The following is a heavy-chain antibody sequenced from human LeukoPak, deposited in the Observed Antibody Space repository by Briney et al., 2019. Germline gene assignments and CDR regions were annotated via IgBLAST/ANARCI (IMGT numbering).Heavy chain of an antibody. CDR1: GYTFTGYY. J-gene: IGHJ6*03. D-gene: IGHD3-3*01. CDR3: ARVEYDFWSGYASYYYYYMDV. V-gene: IGHV1-2*06. Sequence: ASVKVSCKASGYTFTGYYMHWVRQAPGQGLEWMGRINPNGGGTNYAQKFQGRVTMTRDTSISTAYMELSRLRSDDTAVYYCARVEYDFWSGYASYYYYYMDVWGKGTTVTVSS. CDR2: INPNGGGT.